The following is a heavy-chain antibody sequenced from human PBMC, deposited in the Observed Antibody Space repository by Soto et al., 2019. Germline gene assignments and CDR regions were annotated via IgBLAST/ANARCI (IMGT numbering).Heavy chain of an antibody. V-gene: IGHV1-69*02. CDR2: IIPILGIA. D-gene: IGHD6-19*01. Sequence: QVQLVQSGAEVKKPGSSVKVSCKASGGTFSSYTISWVRQAPGQGLEWMGRIIPILGIANYAQKFQGRVTIPAEKSTRSAYMELSSLRSEDTAVYYCARVGTGWYDWGEGTLVTVSS. J-gene: IGHJ4*02. CDR1: GGTFSSYT. CDR3: ARVGTGWYD.